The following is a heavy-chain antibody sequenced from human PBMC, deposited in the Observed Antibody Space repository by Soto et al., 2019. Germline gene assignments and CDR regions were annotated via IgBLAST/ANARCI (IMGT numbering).Heavy chain of an antibody. Sequence: GGSLRLSCAASGFTFSSYWMSWVRQAPGKGLEWVANIKQDGSEKYYVDSVKGRFTISRDNAKNSLYLQMNSLRAEDTAVYYCASLGIAVAADYWGQGTLVTVSS. V-gene: IGHV3-7*01. CDR2: IKQDGSEK. CDR3: ASLGIAVAADY. CDR1: GFTFSSYW. J-gene: IGHJ4*02. D-gene: IGHD6-19*01.